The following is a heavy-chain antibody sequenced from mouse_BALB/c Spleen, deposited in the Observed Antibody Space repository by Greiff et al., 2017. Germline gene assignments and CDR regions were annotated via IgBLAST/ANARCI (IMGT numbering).Heavy chain of an antibody. V-gene: IGHV1-77*01. J-gene: IGHJ4*01. CDR3: ARRLRLEYYAMDY. D-gene: IGHD2-2*01. CDR2: IYPGSGST. CDR1: GYTFTDYV. Sequence: QVQLQQSGPELVKPGASVKMSCKASGYTFTDYVISWVKQRTGQGLEWIGEIYPGSGSTYYNEKFKGKATLTADKSSNTAYMQLSSLTSEDSAVYFCARRLRLEYYAMDYWGQGTSVTVSS.